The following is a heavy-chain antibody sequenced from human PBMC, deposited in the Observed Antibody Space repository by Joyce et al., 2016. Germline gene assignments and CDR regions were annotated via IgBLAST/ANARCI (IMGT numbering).Heavy chain of an antibody. J-gene: IGHJ4*02. CDR3: SISSGGARSPFDY. V-gene: IGHV3-48*02. D-gene: IGHD6-6*01. Sequence: EVQLVESGGDLVQPGGSLRLSRSASGFLFSGFSINWVRQAPGKGLEWVSYISGSSDTIYYADSVKGRFIISRDNVQGSLHLQMNSLREEDTAIYYCSISSGGARSPFDYWGQGTLVIVSS. CDR1: GFLFSGFS. CDR2: ISGSSDTI.